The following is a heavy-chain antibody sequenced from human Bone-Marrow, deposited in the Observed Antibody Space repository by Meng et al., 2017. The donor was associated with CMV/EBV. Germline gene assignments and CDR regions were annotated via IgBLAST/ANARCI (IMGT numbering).Heavy chain of an antibody. J-gene: IGHJ4*02. CDR3: AVEEGYTYGRGGYSVS. D-gene: IGHD5-18*01. V-gene: IGHV1-69*05. CDR1: GGTFSSYA. Sequence: SVKVSCKASGGTFSSYAISWVRQAPGQGLEWMGETIPVFSTTNYAQKFQGRVTITTDESTSTTYMDLRSLRSDDTAVYYCAVEEGYTYGRGGYSVSWGQGNLVTVSS. CDR2: TIPVFSTT.